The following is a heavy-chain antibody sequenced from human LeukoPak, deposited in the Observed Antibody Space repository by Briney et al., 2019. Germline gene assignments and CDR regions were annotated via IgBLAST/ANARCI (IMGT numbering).Heavy chain of an antibody. J-gene: IGHJ4*02. D-gene: IGHD1-26*01. CDR2: INSDGKIT. Sequence: GGSLRLSCAASGFTFSSLWMHWVRQAPGKGLVWVSRINSDGKITIDADSVKGRFTISRDNAKNTLYLQMNSLRAEDTAVYYCARATGSGRYGRLDYWGQGTLVTVSS. V-gene: IGHV3-74*01. CDR3: ARATGSGRYGRLDY. CDR1: GFTFSSLW.